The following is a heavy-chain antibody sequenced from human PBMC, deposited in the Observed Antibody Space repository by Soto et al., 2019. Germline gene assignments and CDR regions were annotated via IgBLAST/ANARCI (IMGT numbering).Heavy chain of an antibody. D-gene: IGHD1-1*01. J-gene: IGHJ4*02. V-gene: IGHV4-34*09. CDR3: ARDSSGQTGTLDY. CDR2: INHSGST. CDR1: GVSFTGYY. Sequence: PSETLSLTCAVYGVSFTGYYWSWIRQPPGKGLEWIGEINHSGSTYYNPSLKSRVTISVDTSKNQFSLKLSSVTAADTAVYYCARDSSGQTGTLDYWGQGTLVTVSS.